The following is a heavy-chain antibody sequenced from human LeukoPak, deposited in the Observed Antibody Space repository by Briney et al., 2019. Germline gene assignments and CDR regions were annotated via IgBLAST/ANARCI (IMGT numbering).Heavy chain of an antibody. CDR2: INPKTGDT. V-gene: IGHV1-2*02. Sequence: ASVKVSCKASGCTFTGYFVHWVRQAPGQGLEWMGWINPKTGDTNYAQNFQGRVTMTRDTSISTVYMELSGLRSDGTAMYYCARDRGDFYTSGSLFDPWGQGTLVTVSS. J-gene: IGHJ5*02. D-gene: IGHD3-10*01. CDR1: GCTFTGYF. CDR3: ARDRGDFYTSGSLFDP.